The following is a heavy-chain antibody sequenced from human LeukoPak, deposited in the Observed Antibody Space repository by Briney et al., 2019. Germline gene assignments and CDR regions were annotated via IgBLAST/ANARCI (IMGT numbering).Heavy chain of an antibody. CDR1: GGTFSNDA. CDR3: AREIGGGPYYFDY. J-gene: IGHJ4*02. V-gene: IGHV1-69*04. D-gene: IGHD2/OR15-2a*01. CDR2: IVPILGFT. Sequence: SVKVSCKASGGTFSNDAITWVRQAPGQGLEWMGRIVPILGFTNYPQRFEGRVTLTADKSTATAYMELSSLTSEDTAVYYCAREIGGGPYYFDYWGQGTLVTVSS.